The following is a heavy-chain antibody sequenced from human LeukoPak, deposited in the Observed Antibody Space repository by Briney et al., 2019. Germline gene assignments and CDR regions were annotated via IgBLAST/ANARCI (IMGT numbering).Heavy chain of an antibody. Sequence: PGGSLRLSCAASGFTFSSYWMHWVRQAPGKGLVWVSRIDSDGSSTSYADSVKGRFTISRDNAKNTLYLQMNSLRAEDTAVYYCARAVYSSSWYDPNLFDYWGQGTLVTVSS. J-gene: IGHJ4*02. CDR3: ARAVYSSSWYDPNLFDY. CDR2: IDSDGSST. CDR1: GFTFSSYW. V-gene: IGHV3-74*01. D-gene: IGHD6-13*01.